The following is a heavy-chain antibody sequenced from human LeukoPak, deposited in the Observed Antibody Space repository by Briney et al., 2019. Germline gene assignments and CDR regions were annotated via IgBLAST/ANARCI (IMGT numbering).Heavy chain of an antibody. CDR3: VSNSSGYLDY. CDR1: GGSISSGDYY. D-gene: IGHD3-22*01. V-gene: IGHV4-30-4*08. J-gene: IGHJ4*02. CDR2: INHSGST. Sequence: SQTLSLACTVSGGSISSGDYYWSWIRQPPGKGLEWIGEINHSGSTNYNPSLKSRVTISVDTSKNQFSLKLSSVTAADTAVYYCVSNSSGYLDYWGQGTLVTVSS.